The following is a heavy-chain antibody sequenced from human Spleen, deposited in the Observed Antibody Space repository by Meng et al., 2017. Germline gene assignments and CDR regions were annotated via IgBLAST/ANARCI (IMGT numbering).Heavy chain of an antibody. Sequence: GESLKISCAASGFTFSSNWMSWVRQAPGKGLEWVANIKQDGSEKYYVDSVKGRFTISRDNAKNSLYLQMNSLRAEDTAVYYCARKAGNCITITCYSLDYWGQGTLVTVSS. CDR1: GFTFSSNW. CDR3: ARKAGNCITITCYSLDY. V-gene: IGHV3-7*01. J-gene: IGHJ4*02. CDR2: IKQDGSEK. D-gene: IGHD2-15*01.